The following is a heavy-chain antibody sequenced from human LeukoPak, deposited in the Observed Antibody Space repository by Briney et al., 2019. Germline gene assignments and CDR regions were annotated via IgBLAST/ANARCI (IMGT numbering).Heavy chain of an antibody. J-gene: IGHJ4*02. D-gene: IGHD1-26*01. CDR3: ARDRVGATDYFDY. CDR1: GFTFSSYA. V-gene: IGHV3-30-3*01. CDR2: ISCDGSNK. Sequence: GRSLRLSCAASGFTFSSYAMHWVRQAPGKGLEWVAVISCDGSNKYYADSVKGRFTISRDNSKNTLYLQMNSLRAEDTAVYYCARDRVGATDYFDYWGQGTLVTVSS.